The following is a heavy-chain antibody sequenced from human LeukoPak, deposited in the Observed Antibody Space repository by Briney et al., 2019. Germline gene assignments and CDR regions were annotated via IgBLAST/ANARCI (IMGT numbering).Heavy chain of an antibody. Sequence: GASVKVSCKASGYTFTSYAMHWVRQAPGQRLGWMGWINAGNGNTKYSQKFQGRVTITRDTSASTAYMELSSLRSEDTAVYYCATPSSSSWLLDYWGQGTLVTVSS. V-gene: IGHV1-3*01. D-gene: IGHD6-13*01. CDR2: INAGNGNT. CDR3: ATPSSSSWLLDY. J-gene: IGHJ4*02. CDR1: GYTFTSYA.